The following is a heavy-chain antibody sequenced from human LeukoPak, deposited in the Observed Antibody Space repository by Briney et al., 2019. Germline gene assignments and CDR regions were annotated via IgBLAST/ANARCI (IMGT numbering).Heavy chain of an antibody. Sequence: ASVKVSCKASGHTFTGYYVYWVRPAPGQGVAWMGWMNPNVGGANFPQKFQGRVTVTSDPAISAAYMELRRLRSDDTAVYYCARGVFGESLESWGQGTLVTVSS. J-gene: IGHJ4*02. D-gene: IGHD3-10*02. CDR1: GHTFTGYY. CDR2: MNPNVGGA. CDR3: ARGVFGESLES. V-gene: IGHV1-2*02.